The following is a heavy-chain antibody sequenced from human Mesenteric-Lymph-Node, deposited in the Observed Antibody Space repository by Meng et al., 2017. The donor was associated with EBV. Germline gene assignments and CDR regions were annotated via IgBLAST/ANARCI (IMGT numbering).Heavy chain of an antibody. CDR1: GFTFSNHA. J-gene: IGHJ5*02. CDR3: ARVTYSGDYFFAVGFDP. CDR2: ISYDGSNK. D-gene: IGHD1-26*01. Sequence: QVQVVESGGGVVQPGRSLRLSCAAAGFTFSNHAMHWVRQAPGKGLEWVAIISYDGSNKYYTDSVKGRFTISRDSSKNTLYLQMNSLRTEDTAVYYCARVTYSGDYFFAVGFDPWGQGTLVTVSS. V-gene: IGHV3-30*04.